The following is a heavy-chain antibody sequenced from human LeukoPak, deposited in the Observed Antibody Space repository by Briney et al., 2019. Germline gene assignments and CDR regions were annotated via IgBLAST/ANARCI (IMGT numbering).Heavy chain of an antibody. V-gene: IGHV3-23*01. J-gene: IGHJ4*02. D-gene: IGHD2-21*02. CDR3: AKERSRGGDCLDY. CDR2: ISVSGGST. Sequence: GGSLRLSCAASGFTFSSYSMNWVRQAPGKGQEWVSAISVSGGSTYYADSVKGRFTISRDNSKNTLYLQMNSLRAEETAVYYCAKERSRGGDCLDYWGQGTLVTVSS. CDR1: GFTFSSYS.